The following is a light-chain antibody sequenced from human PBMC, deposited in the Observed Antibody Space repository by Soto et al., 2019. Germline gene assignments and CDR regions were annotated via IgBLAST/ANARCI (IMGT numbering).Light chain of an antibody. J-gene: IGLJ2*01. Sequence: QSALTQPASVSGSPGQSITISCTGTSSDVGGYNYVSWYQQHPGKATKLMIYDVSNRPSGVSNRFSGSKSGNTASLTISGLQAEDEADYHCSSYTSSSTVVFGGGTKLTVL. CDR1: SSDVGGYNY. V-gene: IGLV2-14*01. CDR2: DVS. CDR3: SSYTSSSTVV.